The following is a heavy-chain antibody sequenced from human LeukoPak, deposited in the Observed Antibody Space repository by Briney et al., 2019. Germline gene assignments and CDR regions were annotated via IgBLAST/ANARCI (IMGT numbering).Heavy chain of an antibody. J-gene: IGHJ6*03. D-gene: IGHD1-26*01. Sequence: PSETLSLTCAVYGGSFSGYYWSWIRQPPGKGLEWIGEINHSGSTNYNPSLKSRVTISVDTSKNQFSLKLSSVTAADTAVYYCARGNPPSGQKPTATTGYYMDVWGKGTTVTASS. CDR2: INHSGST. CDR1: GGSFSGYY. V-gene: IGHV4-34*01. CDR3: ARGNPPSGQKPTATTGYYMDV.